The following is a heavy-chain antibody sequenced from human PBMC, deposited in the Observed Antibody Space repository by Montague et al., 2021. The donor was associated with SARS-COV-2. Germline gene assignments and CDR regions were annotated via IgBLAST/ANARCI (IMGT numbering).Heavy chain of an antibody. J-gene: IGHJ4*02. D-gene: IGHD3-9*01. V-gene: IGHV2-70*11. CDR2: IDWDDDK. CDR1: GFSLSTSGMC. Sequence: PALVKPTQTLTLTCTFSGFSLSTSGMCVSWIRQPPGKALEWLARIDWDDDKYYSTSLKTRLPIAKDTSKNQVVLTMTNMDPVDTATYYCARLRYDILTGYQTPFDYWGQGTLVTVSS. CDR3: ARLRYDILTGYQTPFDY.